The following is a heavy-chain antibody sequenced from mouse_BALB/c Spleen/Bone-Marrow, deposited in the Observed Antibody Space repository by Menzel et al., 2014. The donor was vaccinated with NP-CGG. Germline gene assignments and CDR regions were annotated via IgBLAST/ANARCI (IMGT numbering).Heavy chain of an antibody. Sequence: DVKLQESGGGLVQPGGSRKLSCAASGFTFXSFGMHWVRQAPERGLEWVAYISSGSSTIFYADTVKGRFTISRDNPKNTLFLQMTSLRSEDTAMYYCTRGGNWEDFDYWGQGTTLTVSS. CDR1: GFTFXSFG. V-gene: IGHV5-17*02. CDR2: ISSGSSTI. J-gene: IGHJ2*01. CDR3: TRGGNWEDFDY. D-gene: IGHD4-1*01.